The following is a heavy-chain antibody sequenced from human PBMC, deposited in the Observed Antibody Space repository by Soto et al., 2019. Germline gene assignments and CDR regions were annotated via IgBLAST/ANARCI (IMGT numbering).Heavy chain of an antibody. CDR2: IYESGSI. CDR1: GDSISGYY. J-gene: IGHJ6*02. Sequence: PSETLSLTCTVSGDSISGYYWSWIRQPPGKGLEWIGYIYESGSINYNPSLKSRVAMSIDTSKNQFSLKLSSATAADTAVYYCARSGRSGYYYYYGMDVWGQGTTVTVSS. V-gene: IGHV4-59*01. D-gene: IGHD3-22*01. CDR3: ARSGRSGYYYYYGMDV.